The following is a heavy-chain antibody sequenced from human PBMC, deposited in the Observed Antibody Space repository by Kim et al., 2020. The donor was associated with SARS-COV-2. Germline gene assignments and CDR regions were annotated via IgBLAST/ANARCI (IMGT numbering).Heavy chain of an antibody. J-gene: IGHJ5*02. D-gene: IGHD6-19*01. CDR2: ISSSSSYI. Sequence: GSLRLSCAASGFTFSSYSMNWVRQAPGKGLEWVSSISSSSSYIYYADPVKGRFTISRDNAKNSLYLQMNSLRAEDTAVYYCAREGGGSSGWSWFDPWGQGTLVTVSS. CDR3: AREGGGSSGWSWFDP. V-gene: IGHV3-21*01. CDR1: GFTFSSYS.